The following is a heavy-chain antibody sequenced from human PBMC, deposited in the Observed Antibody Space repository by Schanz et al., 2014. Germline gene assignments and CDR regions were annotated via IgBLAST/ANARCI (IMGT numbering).Heavy chain of an antibody. Sequence: QVQLVQSGAEVKKPGSSVKVSCKASGGTFSSYTISWVRQAPGQGLEWMGRIIPILGLAKYEQKFQGRVTITADKSTFTAYMDVSSLRSEDTAVYYCASSGAGYSSSWDFDYWGQGTLVTVSS. CDR3: ASSGAGYSSSWDFDY. CDR1: GGTFSSYT. V-gene: IGHV1-69*02. D-gene: IGHD6-13*01. CDR2: IIPILGLA. J-gene: IGHJ4*02.